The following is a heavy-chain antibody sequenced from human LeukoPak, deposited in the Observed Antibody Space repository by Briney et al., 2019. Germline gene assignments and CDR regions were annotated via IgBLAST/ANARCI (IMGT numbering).Heavy chain of an antibody. D-gene: IGHD3-10*01. J-gene: IGHJ4*02. CDR2: VHTSGST. CDR1: RASISPYY. V-gene: IGHV4-4*07. CDR3: AKEGMIRGVIDY. Sequence: SETLSLTCTVSRASISPYYWTWIRQPAGKGLEWIGHVHTSGSTNYNPSLKSRVTMSINTSTNQFSLKLNSLTAADTAVYYCAKEGMIRGVIDYWGQGALVTVSS.